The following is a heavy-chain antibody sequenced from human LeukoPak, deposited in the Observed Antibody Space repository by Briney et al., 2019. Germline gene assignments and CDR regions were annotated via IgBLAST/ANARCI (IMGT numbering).Heavy chain of an antibody. CDR3: ARHGYNYGLDY. D-gene: IGHD5-18*01. J-gene: IGHJ4*02. CDR1: GDSISNSNYY. CDR2: ISYSGTT. V-gene: IGHV4-39*01. Sequence: PSETLSLTRTVSGDSISNSNYYWGWIRQPPGKGLEWTGTISYSGTTYYSPSLKSRVTISVDTSKNQFSLKLSSVTAADTAVYYCARHGYNYGLDYWGQGTLVTVSS.